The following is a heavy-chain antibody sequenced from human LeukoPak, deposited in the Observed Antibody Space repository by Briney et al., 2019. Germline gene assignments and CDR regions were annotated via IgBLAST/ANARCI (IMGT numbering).Heavy chain of an antibody. Sequence: GSLRLSCAASGFTFSSYAMSWVRQAPGKGLEWVSAISGSGGSTYYADSVKGRFTISRDNSKNTLYLQMNSLRAEDTAVYYCAKGGAPWEAPSYWGQGTLVTVSS. V-gene: IGHV3-23*01. CDR1: GFTFSSYA. J-gene: IGHJ4*02. D-gene: IGHD1-26*01. CDR3: AKGGAPWEAPSY. CDR2: ISGSGGST.